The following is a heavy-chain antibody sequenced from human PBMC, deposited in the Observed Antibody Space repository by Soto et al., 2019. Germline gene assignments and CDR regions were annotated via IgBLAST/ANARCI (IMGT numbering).Heavy chain of an antibody. J-gene: IGHJ4*02. V-gene: IGHV4-39*01. CDR2: INYSGTT. CDR1: GGSISTSSFF. CDR3: ARLIHCLTTSCYLDY. Sequence: QLQLQESGPGLVEPSETLSLTCTVSGGSISTSSFFWTWIRQPPGKGLEWMGSINYSGTTYYTSSLRSRVTISVDTSKNQFSLKMSSVTAADTAVYYCARLIHCLTTSCYLDYWGQGILVTVSS. D-gene: IGHD2-2*01.